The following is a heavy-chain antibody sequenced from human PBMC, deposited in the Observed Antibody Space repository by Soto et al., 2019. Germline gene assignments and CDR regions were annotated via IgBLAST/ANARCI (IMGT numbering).Heavy chain of an antibody. Sequence: QVQLVQSGAEVRKPGSSVKVSCKTSGGLISKYSFNWVRQAPGQGLEWMGGVLPISGSTDYAQKFQGRLTITADRSTSRVYMKLSRLRSDDTANYYCATIRVRGGPLRFEDGGQGMLISVSS. D-gene: IGHD5-12*01. J-gene: IGHJ4*01. CDR2: VLPISGST. CDR3: ATIRVRGGPLRFED. V-gene: IGHV1-69*06. CDR1: GGLISKYS.